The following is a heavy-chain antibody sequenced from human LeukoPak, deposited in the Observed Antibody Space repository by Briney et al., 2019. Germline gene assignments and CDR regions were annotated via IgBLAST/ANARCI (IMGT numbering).Heavy chain of an antibody. D-gene: IGHD3-22*01. V-gene: IGHV3-21*01. CDR3: ARDTYDSSGYYPFDY. CDR2: ISSSSSYI. CDR1: GFTFSSYS. J-gene: IGHJ4*02. Sequence: GGSLRPSCAASGFTFSSYSMNWVRQAPGKGLEWVSSISSSSSYIYYADSVKGRFTISRDNAKNSLYLQMNSLRAEDTAVYYCARDTYDSSGYYPFDYWGQGTLVTVS.